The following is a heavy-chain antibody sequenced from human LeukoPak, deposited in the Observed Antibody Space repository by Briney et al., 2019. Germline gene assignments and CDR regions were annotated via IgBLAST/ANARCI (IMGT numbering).Heavy chain of an antibody. CDR2: IIPIFGTA. CDR1: GYTFTSYG. V-gene: IGHV1-69*06. CDR3: ARVSEGAYYYYYMDV. Sequence: ASVKVSCKASGYTFTSYGISWVRQAPGQGLEWMGGIIPIFGTANYAQKFQGRVTITADKSTSTAYMELSSLRSEDTAVYYCARVSEGAYYYYYMDVWGKGTTVTVSS. J-gene: IGHJ6*03. D-gene: IGHD3-10*01.